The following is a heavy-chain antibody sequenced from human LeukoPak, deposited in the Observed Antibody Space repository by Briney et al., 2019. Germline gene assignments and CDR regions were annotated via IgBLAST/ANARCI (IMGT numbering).Heavy chain of an antibody. J-gene: IGHJ4*02. CDR2: INPNSGGT. D-gene: IGHD3-10*01. CDR3: ARVAGSGSYYNVFSASDY. CDR1: GYTFTGYY. Sequence: ASVKVSCKASGYTFTGYYMHWVRQAPGQGLEWMGWINPNSGGTNYAQKFQGRVTMTRDTSISTAYMELSRLRPDDTAVYYCARVAGSGSYYNVFSASDYWGQGTLVTVSS. V-gene: IGHV1-2*02.